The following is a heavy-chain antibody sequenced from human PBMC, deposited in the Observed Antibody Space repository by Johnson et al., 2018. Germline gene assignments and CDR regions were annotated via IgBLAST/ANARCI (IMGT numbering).Heavy chain of an antibody. J-gene: IGHJ3*01. Sequence: QVQLQESGPGLVKPSETLSLTCTISGGSFSTYYWSWIRQPPGKGLEWVAYIHYTGSTNYNPSLKSRVTMSVDTSEKQFSLKLTSVTAADTAVYYCAREWSAFDFWGQGTMVIVSS. CDR1: GGSFSTYY. CDR3: AREWSAFDF. D-gene: IGHD1-26*01. V-gene: IGHV4-59*01. CDR2: IHYTGST.